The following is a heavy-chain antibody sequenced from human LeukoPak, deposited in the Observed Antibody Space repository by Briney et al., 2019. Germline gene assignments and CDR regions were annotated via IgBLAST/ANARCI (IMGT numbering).Heavy chain of an antibody. Sequence: GGSLRLSCAASGFTFINYWMSWVRQAPGKGLEWVGNINQDGSEKYYGDSVKDRFTISRDNAKNSLYLQMNSLRAEDAAVYYCARESTVTSSFDYWGQGTLVTVSS. CDR2: INQDGSEK. V-gene: IGHV3-7*01. J-gene: IGHJ4*02. CDR1: GFTFINYW. D-gene: IGHD4-17*01. CDR3: ARESTVTSSFDY.